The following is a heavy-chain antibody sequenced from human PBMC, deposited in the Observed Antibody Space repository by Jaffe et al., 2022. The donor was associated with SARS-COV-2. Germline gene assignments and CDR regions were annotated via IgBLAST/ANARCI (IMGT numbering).Heavy chain of an antibody. CDR1: GFTFSSYA. Sequence: EVQLVESGGGLVQPGGSLRLSCAASGFTFSSYAMSWVRQAPGKGLEWVSAISGSGGSTYYADSVKGRFTISRDNSKNTLYLQMNSLRAEDTAVYYCAKGGNYLTVTQAEYFQHWGQGTLVTVSS. CDR3: AKGGNYLTVTQAEYFQH. J-gene: IGHJ1*01. D-gene: IGHD4-17*01. CDR2: ISGSGGST. V-gene: IGHV3-23*04.